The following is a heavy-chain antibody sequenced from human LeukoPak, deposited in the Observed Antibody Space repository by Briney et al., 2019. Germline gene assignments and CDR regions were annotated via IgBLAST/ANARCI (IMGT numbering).Heavy chain of an antibody. CDR1: GGSISSGSYY. D-gene: IGHD1/OR15-1a*01. V-gene: IGHV4-61*02. CDR3: AREEHYWYFDL. Sequence: PSQTLSLTCTVSGGSISSGSYYWSWIRQPAGKGLEWIGRIYTSGSTNYNPSLKSRVTISVDTSKNQFSLKLSSVTAADTAVYYCAREEHYWYFDLWGRGTLVTVSS. J-gene: IGHJ2*01. CDR2: IYTSGST.